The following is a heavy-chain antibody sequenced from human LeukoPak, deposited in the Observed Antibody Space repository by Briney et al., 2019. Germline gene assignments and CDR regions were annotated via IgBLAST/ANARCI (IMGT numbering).Heavy chain of an antibody. CDR3: ARGDLSYGDYSFDY. CDR1: GFTFSSYA. Sequence: GGSLRLSCAASGFTFSSYAMSWVRQAPGKGLVWVSRINSDGSSINYADSVKDRFTISRDNAKNTLYLQMNSLRAADTAVYYCARGDLSYGDYSFDYWGQGTLVTVSS. V-gene: IGHV3-74*01. D-gene: IGHD4-17*01. CDR2: INSDGSSI. J-gene: IGHJ4*02.